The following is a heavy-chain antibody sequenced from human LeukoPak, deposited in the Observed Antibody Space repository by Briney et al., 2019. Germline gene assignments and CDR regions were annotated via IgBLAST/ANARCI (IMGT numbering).Heavy chain of an antibody. V-gene: IGHV4-59*08. CDR3: ARLLNAFDI. J-gene: IGHJ3*02. Sequence: SETLSLTCTVSGGSVSSYYWSWIRQPPGKGLEWVGYIYYSGSTNYNPSLNSRVTISVDTSKNQFSLKMSSVTAADTAVYYCARLLNAFDIWGQGTMVTVSS. CDR2: IYYSGST. CDR1: GGSVSSYY.